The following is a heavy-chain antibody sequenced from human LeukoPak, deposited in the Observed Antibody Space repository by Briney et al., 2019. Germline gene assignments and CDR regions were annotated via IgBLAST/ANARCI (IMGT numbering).Heavy chain of an antibody. D-gene: IGHD5-24*01. CDR1: RGSIGSYY. CDR2: IYTSGST. Sequence: SETLSLTCTVSRGSIGSYYWSWIRQPPGKGLEWIGYIYTSGSTNYNPSLKSRVTISVDTSKNQFSLKLSSVTAADTAVYYCARRRRDGYSGWFDPWGQGTLVTVSS. V-gene: IGHV4-4*09. J-gene: IGHJ5*02. CDR3: ARRRRDGYSGWFDP.